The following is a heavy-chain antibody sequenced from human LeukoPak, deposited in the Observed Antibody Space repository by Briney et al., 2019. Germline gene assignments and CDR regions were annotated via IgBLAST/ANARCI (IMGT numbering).Heavy chain of an antibody. J-gene: IGHJ5*02. V-gene: IGHV4-4*07. D-gene: IGHD6-13*01. CDR2: IYTSGST. CDR1: GGSISSYY. CDR3: ARGPSIAAAGSANNWFDP. Sequence: SETLSLTCTVSGGSISSYYWSWIRQPAGKGLEWIGRIYTSGSTNYNPSLKSRVTMSVDTSKNQFSLELSSVTAADTAVYYCARGPSIAAAGSANNWFDPWGQGTLVTVSS.